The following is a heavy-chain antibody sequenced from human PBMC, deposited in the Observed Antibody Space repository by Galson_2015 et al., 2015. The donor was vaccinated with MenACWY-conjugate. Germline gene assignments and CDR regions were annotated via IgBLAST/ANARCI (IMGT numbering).Heavy chain of an antibody. CDR3: AREKTHNYASAIDY. D-gene: IGHD3-16*01. CDR1: GFTFGNYW. J-gene: IGHJ4*02. Sequence: SLRLSCAASGFTFGNYWMTWVRQAPGQGLEWVANIKGDGSEIWYVDSVKGRFTISRDNARYSLYLQMNALRAEDTAVYYCAREKTHNYASAIDYWGQRTLVTVPA. V-gene: IGHV3-7*03. CDR2: IKGDGSEI.